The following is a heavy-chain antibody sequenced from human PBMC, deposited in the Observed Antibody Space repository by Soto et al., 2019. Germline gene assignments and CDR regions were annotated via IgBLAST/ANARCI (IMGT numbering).Heavy chain of an antibody. D-gene: IGHD2-15*01. J-gene: IGHJ4*02. CDR2: IVVGSGNT. V-gene: IGHV1-58*01. CDR3: AAVSYCSGGSCSFPDY. CDR1: GFTFTSSA. Sequence: GASGKVSCKASGFTFTSSAVQWVRQARGQRLEWIGWIVVGSGNTNYAQKFQERVTITRDMSTSTAYMELSSLRSEDTAVYYCAAVSYCSGGSCSFPDYWGQGTLVTVSS.